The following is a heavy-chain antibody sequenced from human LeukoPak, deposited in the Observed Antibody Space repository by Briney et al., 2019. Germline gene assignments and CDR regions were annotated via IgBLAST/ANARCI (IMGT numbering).Heavy chain of an antibody. CDR2: IWAYNGNT. CDR3: ARVRLATVTTGWFDP. Sequence: ASVKVSCMASGYTFTSYGISSVRQAPGQGLEWMGWIWAYNGNTNYAQKLQGRVTMTTDTSTSTAYMELRSLRSDDTVVYYCARVRLATVTTGWFDPWGQGTLVTVSS. CDR1: GYTFTSYG. D-gene: IGHD4-17*01. J-gene: IGHJ5*02. V-gene: IGHV1-18*01.